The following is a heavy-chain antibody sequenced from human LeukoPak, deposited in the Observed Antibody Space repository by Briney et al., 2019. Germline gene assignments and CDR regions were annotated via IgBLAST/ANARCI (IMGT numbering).Heavy chain of an antibody. CDR1: GYTFTSYY. Sequence: ASVKVSCKASGYTFTSYYIHWVRQAPGQGLEWMGKINPSGGSTSYAQKFQGGVTMTRDMSTSTVYMELSSLRSEDTAVYYCAILLGPFWSDYEDAFDLWGQGTMVTVSS. J-gene: IGHJ3*01. D-gene: IGHD3-3*01. CDR2: INPSGGST. CDR3: AILLGPFWSDYEDAFDL. V-gene: IGHV1-46*01.